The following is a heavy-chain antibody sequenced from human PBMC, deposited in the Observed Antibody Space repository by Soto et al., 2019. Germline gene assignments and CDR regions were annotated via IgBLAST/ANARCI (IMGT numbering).Heavy chain of an antibody. V-gene: IGHV4-39*01. J-gene: IGHJ5*02. Sequence: SETLSLTCTVSGGSISSSSYYWGWIRQPPGKGLEWIGSIYYSGSTYYNPSLKSRVTISVDTSKNQFSLKLSSVTAADTAVYYCARWRNSGIAAAGGTEFDPWGQGTLVTVSS. CDR3: ARWRNSGIAAAGGTEFDP. CDR1: GGSISSSSYY. D-gene: IGHD6-13*01. CDR2: IYYSGST.